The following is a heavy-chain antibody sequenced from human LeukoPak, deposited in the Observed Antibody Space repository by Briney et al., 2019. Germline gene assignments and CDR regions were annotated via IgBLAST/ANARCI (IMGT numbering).Heavy chain of an antibody. CDR3: ARDLKYYDVLTGYSLGGNDYYYGMDV. V-gene: IGHV1-69*04. D-gene: IGHD3-9*01. CDR1: GGTFSSYA. J-gene: IGHJ6*02. Sequence: GASVKVSCKASGGTFSSYAISWVRQAPGQGLEWMGRIIPILGIANYAQKFQGRVTITADESTSTAYMELSSLRSEDTAVYYCARDLKYYDVLTGYSLGGNDYYYGMDVWGQGTTVTVSS. CDR2: IIPILGIA.